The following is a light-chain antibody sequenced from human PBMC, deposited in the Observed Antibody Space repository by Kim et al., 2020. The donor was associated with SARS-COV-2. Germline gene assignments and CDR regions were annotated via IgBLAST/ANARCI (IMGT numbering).Light chain of an antibody. Sequence: GQSITISCTGTSSDVGGYNYVSWYQQHPGKATKIMIYDVSKRPSGVSNRFSGSKSGNTAALTISGLQAEDEADYYCSSYTSSSTWVFGGGTKLTVL. CDR3: SSYTSSSTWV. J-gene: IGLJ3*02. CDR2: DVS. V-gene: IGLV2-14*04. CDR1: SSDVGGYNY.